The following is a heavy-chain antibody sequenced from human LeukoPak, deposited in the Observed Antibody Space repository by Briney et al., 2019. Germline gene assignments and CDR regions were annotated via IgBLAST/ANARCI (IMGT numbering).Heavy chain of an antibody. CDR1: GFTFSSYS. V-gene: IGHV3-48*01. J-gene: IGHJ4*02. CDR2: ISSSSTTI. D-gene: IGHD2-21*02. CDR3: AKDFVVVPGNVNYFDY. Sequence: GGSLRLSCAASGFTFSSYSMNWVRQAPGKGLECVSYISSSSTTIYYADSVKGRFTISRDNAKNSLYLQMNSLRAEDTAVYYCAKDFVVVPGNVNYFDYWGQGTLVTVSS.